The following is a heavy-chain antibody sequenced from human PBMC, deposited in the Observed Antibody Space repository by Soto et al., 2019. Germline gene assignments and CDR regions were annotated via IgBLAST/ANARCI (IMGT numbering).Heavy chain of an antibody. CDR2: SDPEDGET. Sequence: TDLSRHSMRKAPGKGLECMGGSDPEDGETIYAQKFQGRVTMTEDTSTDTAYMELSSLRSEDTAVYYCATFFASNYRYMDFRAKG. V-gene: IGHV1-24*01. CDR1: TDLS. J-gene: IGHJ6*04. CDR3: ATFFASNYRYMDF. D-gene: IGHD4-4*01.